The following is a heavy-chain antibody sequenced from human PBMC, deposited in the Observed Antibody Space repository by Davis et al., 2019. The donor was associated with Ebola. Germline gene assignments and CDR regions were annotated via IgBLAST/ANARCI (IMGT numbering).Heavy chain of an antibody. CDR1: GFTFSSYG. J-gene: IGHJ4*02. CDR3: ARDPQQWLTPLLDY. V-gene: IGHV3-30*02. Sequence: GESLKISCAASGFTFSSYGIHWVRQAPGKGLEWVAFIRYDGSNKYYADFVKGRFTISRDNSKNTLYLQMGSLGADDMAVYYCARDPQQWLTPLLDYWGQGILVTVSS. D-gene: IGHD6-19*01. CDR2: IRYDGSNK.